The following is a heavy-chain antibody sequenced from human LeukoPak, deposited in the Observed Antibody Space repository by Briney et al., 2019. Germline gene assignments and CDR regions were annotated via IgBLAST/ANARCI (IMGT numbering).Heavy chain of an antibody. V-gene: IGHV4-59*08. CDR3: ASGHYDSSGYYYPFDY. D-gene: IGHD3-22*01. Sequence: PSETLSLTCTVSAGSMTDYYWSWIRQPPGKGLEWIGYIYYSGRTNYNPSLKSRLTISVDTSKNQFSLKLSSVTAADTAVYYCASGHYDSSGYYYPFDYWGQGTLVTVSS. CDR1: AGSMTDYY. CDR2: IYYSGRT. J-gene: IGHJ4*02.